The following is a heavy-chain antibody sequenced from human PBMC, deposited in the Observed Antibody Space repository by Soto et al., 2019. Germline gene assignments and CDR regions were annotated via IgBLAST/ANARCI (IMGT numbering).Heavy chain of an antibody. Sequence: GGSLRLSCAASGFTFASYGIHWVRQAPGKGLEWVAVISYDGSNIYYAASVKGRFTISRDESKKTVYLQMNSLRPEDTALYYCTKDGNDYSDYYYNAMDVWGQGTTVTVSS. D-gene: IGHD4-4*01. CDR3: TKDGNDYSDYYYNAMDV. J-gene: IGHJ6*02. CDR2: ISYDGSNI. CDR1: GFTFASYG. V-gene: IGHV3-30*18.